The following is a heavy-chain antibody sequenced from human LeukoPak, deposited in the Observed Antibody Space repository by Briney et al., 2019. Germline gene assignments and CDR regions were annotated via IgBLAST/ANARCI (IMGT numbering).Heavy chain of an antibody. J-gene: IGHJ4*02. CDR1: GFTFSGYW. Sequence: GGSLRLSCAASGFTFSGYWMSWVRQAPGKGLEWVANIKQDGSEKYYVDSVKGRFTISRDNAENSLYLQMNSLRVEDTAFYYCARDLAYSRLDYWGQGMLVTVSS. CDR3: ARDLAYSRLDY. D-gene: IGHD5-18*01. CDR2: IKQDGSEK. V-gene: IGHV3-7*01.